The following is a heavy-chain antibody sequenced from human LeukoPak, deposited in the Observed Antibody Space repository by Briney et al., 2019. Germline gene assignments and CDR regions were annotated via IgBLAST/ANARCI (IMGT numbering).Heavy chain of an antibody. CDR3: AKGSPGYPFDY. CDR1: GFSFSSYT. V-gene: IGHV3-23*01. J-gene: IGHJ4*02. D-gene: IGHD3-16*02. CDR2: ISGGGDTT. Sequence: PGGSLRLSCSASGFSFSSYTMTWVRQAPGKGPEWVSIISGGGDTTFYTDSVKGRFTISRDNSKNTLYLQMNSLRAEDTAVYYCAKGSPGYPFDYWGQGTLVTVSS.